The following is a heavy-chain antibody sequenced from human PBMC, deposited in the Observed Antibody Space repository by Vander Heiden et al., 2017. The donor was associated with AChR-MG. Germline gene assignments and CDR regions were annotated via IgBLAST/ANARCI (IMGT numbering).Heavy chain of an antibody. D-gene: IGHD3-16*02. V-gene: IGHV3-7*01. J-gene: IGHJ6*02. Sequence: EVQLVESGGGLVRPGKSLRLSCPASGFTLSSYWMVWVRQAPGKGLGWVANIDQAGTEKYYVDSVKGRFTISRDNAKNALYLQMNSLSAEDTGIYYCARDPDGSYRTYYYGMDVWGQGTTVTVSS. CDR3: ARDPDGSYRTYYYGMDV. CDR1: GFTLSSYW. CDR2: IDQAGTEK.